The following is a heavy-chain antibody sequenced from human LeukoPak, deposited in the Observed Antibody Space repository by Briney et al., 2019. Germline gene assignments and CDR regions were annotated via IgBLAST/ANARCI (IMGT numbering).Heavy chain of an antibody. CDR1: GRSISSGGYY. CDR3: AREGGRRITIFGVVTEAWFDP. J-gene: IGHJ5*02. Sequence: PSQTLSLTCTVSGRSISSGGYYWSWIRQHPGKGLEWIGYIYYSGSTYYNPSLKSRVTISVDTSKNQFSLKLSSVTAADTAVYYCAREGGRRITIFGVVTEAWFDPWGQGTLVTVSS. V-gene: IGHV4-31*03. D-gene: IGHD3-3*01. CDR2: IYYSGST.